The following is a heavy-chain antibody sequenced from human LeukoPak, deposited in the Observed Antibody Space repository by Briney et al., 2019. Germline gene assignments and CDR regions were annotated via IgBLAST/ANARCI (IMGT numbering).Heavy chain of an antibody. CDR2: IKEDGSEK. CDR1: GFTFSRYW. CDR3: ARGQVGATPR. V-gene: IGHV3-7*01. J-gene: IGHJ4*02. D-gene: IGHD1-26*01. Sequence: GGSLRLSCAASGFTFSRYWMTWVRQAPGKGLEWVANIKEDGSEKYYVDSVKGRFTISRDNAKNSLYLQMNSLRAEDTAVYYCARGQVGATPRWGQGTLVTVSS.